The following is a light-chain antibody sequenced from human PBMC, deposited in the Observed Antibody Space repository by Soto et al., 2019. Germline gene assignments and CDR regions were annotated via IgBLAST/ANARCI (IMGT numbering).Light chain of an antibody. CDR2: GAS. CDR3: QHYGSSPT. V-gene: IGKV3-20*01. Sequence: EIVMTQSPATLSVSPGERATFSCRASQSVSSNLAWYQQKPGQAPRLLIYGASIRATGIPARFSGSGSGTDFTLTISRLEPEDCAVYFCQHYGSSPTFGQGTKV. CDR1: QSVSSN. J-gene: IGKJ1*01.